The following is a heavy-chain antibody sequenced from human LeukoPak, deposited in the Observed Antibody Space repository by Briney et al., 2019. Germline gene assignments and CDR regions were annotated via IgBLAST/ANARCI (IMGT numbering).Heavy chain of an antibody. CDR3: ASIAARTGTYYYYYMDV. CDR1: GGTFSSYA. Sequence: SVKVSCKASGGTFSSYAISWVRQAPGQGLEWMGGIIPIFGTANYAQKFQGRVTITTDESTSTAYMELSSLRSEDTAVYYCASIAARTGTYYYYYMDVWGKGTTVTVSS. CDR2: IIPIFGTA. J-gene: IGHJ6*03. D-gene: IGHD6-6*01. V-gene: IGHV1-69*05.